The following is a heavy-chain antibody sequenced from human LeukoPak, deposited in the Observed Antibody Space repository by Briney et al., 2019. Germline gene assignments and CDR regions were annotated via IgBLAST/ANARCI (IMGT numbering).Heavy chain of an antibody. D-gene: IGHD6-19*01. Sequence: GGSLRLSCAASGFTVSSNYMSWVRQAPGKGLEWVSVIYSGGSTYYADSVKGRFTISRDNSKNTLYLQMNSLRAEDTAVYYCATSGDSSGGAFDIWGQGTMVTVSS. CDR1: GFTVSSNY. CDR3: ATSGDSSGGAFDI. CDR2: IYSGGST. V-gene: IGHV3-53*01. J-gene: IGHJ3*02.